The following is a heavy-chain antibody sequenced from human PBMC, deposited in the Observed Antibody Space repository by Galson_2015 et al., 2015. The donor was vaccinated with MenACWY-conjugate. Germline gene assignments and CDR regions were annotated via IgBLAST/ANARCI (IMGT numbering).Heavy chain of an antibody. D-gene: IGHD2-15*01. CDR2: ISAYSGNT. J-gene: IGHJ5*02. CDR1: GYTFTSYG. Sequence: SVKVSCKASGYTFTSYGISWVRQAPGQGLEWMGWISAYSGNTSYAQKLQGRDTMTTDTSTSTAYMELRSLRSDDTAVYYCARVLGGYCSGGSCYSSNWFDPWGQGTLVTVSS. CDR3: ARVLGGYCSGGSCYSSNWFDP. V-gene: IGHV1-18*01.